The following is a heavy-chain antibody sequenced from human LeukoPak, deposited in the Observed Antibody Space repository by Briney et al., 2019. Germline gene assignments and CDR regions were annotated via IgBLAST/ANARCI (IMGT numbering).Heavy chain of an antibody. J-gene: IGHJ5*02. V-gene: IGHV1-69*13. CDR1: GGTFSSYA. Sequence: ASVKVSCKASGGTFSSYAISWVRQAPGQGLEWMGGIIPIFGTANYAQKFQGRVTITADDSTSTAYMELSSLRSEDTAVYYCASGGIAAAGGWFDPWGQGTWSPSPQ. CDR3: ASGGIAAAGGWFDP. CDR2: IIPIFGTA. D-gene: IGHD6-13*01.